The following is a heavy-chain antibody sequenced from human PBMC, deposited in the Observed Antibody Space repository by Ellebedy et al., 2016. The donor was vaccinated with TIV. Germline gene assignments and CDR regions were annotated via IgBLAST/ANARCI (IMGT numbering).Heavy chain of an antibody. CDR2: SYSSGNT. CDR1: GGSIDDHC. J-gene: IGHJ4*02. D-gene: IGHD1-14*01. Sequence: MPSETLSLTCTISGGSIDDHCWSWIRQPPGRGLEWIGYSYSSGNTNYNPSLKSRVSMSVDTSKYQFSLRLSSMTAADTAVYYCASGSNQYFFDYWGQGTLVTVSS. CDR3: ASGSNQYFFDY. V-gene: IGHV4-59*11.